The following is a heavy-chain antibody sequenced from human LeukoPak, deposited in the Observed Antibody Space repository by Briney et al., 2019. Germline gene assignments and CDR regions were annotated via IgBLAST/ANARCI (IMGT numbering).Heavy chain of an antibody. CDR3: ARESGLTAGSDAFDI. Sequence: SETLSLTCTVSGGSISSYYWSWIRQHPGKGLEWIGYIYYSGSTYYNPSLKSRVTISVDTSKNQFSLKLSSVTAADTAVYYCARESGLTAGSDAFDIWGQGTMVTVSS. CDR2: IYYSGST. D-gene: IGHD5-18*01. J-gene: IGHJ3*02. V-gene: IGHV4-59*06. CDR1: GGSISSYY.